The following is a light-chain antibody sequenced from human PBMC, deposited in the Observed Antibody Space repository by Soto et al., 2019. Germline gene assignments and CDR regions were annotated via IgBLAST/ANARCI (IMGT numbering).Light chain of an antibody. CDR3: QKYSSVPV. J-gene: IGKJ3*01. V-gene: IGKV1-27*01. CDR1: QDIRNF. CDR2: AAS. Sequence: DIQMTQSPTSLSAYVGDRVTITCRASQDIRNFVAWYQQKPGKAPKLLIYAASPLQSGVPSRFSGSGSGTDFTLTINSLQPEDVATYSCQKYSSVPVFGPGTKVELK.